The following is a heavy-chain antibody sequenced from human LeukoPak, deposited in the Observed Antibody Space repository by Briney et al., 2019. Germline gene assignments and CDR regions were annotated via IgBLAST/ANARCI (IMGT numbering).Heavy chain of an antibody. Sequence: PGGSLRLSCAASGFTFSNAWMSWVRQAPGKGLEWVGRIKSKTDGGTTDYAAPVKGRFTIPRDDSKNTLYLQMNSLKTEDTAVYYCTTDRVAYCGGDCYKTIDYWGQGTLVTVSS. CDR2: IKSKTDGGTT. CDR1: GFTFSNAW. J-gene: IGHJ4*02. CDR3: TTDRVAYCGGDCYKTIDY. D-gene: IGHD2-21*02. V-gene: IGHV3-15*01.